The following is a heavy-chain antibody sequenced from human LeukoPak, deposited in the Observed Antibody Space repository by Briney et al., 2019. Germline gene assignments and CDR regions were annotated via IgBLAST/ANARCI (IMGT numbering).Heavy chain of an antibody. CDR3: AKNTFGIAATSR. Sequence: PGGSLRLSCAASGFTFSDYYMSWIRQAPGKGLEWVSYISSSGSTIYYADSVKGRFTISRDNAKNTLYLQMNSLRAEDTAVYYCAKNTFGIAATSRWGQGTLVTVSS. J-gene: IGHJ4*02. V-gene: IGHV3-11*01. CDR2: ISSSGSTI. D-gene: IGHD6-13*01. CDR1: GFTFSDYY.